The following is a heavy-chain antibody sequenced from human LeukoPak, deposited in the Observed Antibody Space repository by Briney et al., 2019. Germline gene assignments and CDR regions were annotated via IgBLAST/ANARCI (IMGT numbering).Heavy chain of an antibody. Sequence: GGSLRLSCAASGFTFSSYSMNWVRQAPGKGLEWVSSISSSSSYIYYADSVKGRFTISRDNAKNSLYLQMNSLRAEDTAVYYCARHDTTSGTYYRRRTWFDPWGQGTLVTVSS. CDR2: ISSSSSYI. CDR1: GFTFSSYS. J-gene: IGHJ5*02. CDR3: ARHDTTSGTYYRRRTWFDP. V-gene: IGHV3-21*01. D-gene: IGHD3-10*01.